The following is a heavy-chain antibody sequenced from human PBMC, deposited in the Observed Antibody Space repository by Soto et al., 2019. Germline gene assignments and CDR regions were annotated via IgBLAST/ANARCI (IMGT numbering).Heavy chain of an antibody. Sequence: GGSLRLSCAASGFTFSSYAMHWVRQAPGKGLEWVAVISYDGSNKYYADSVKGRFTISRDNSKNTLYLQMDSLRAEDTAVYYCAKARCANNWANYYGLDVWGQGTTVTVFS. V-gene: IGHV3-30-3*01. D-gene: IGHD1-1*01. CDR2: ISYDGSNK. J-gene: IGHJ6*02. CDR3: AKARCANNWANYYGLDV. CDR1: GFTFSSYA.